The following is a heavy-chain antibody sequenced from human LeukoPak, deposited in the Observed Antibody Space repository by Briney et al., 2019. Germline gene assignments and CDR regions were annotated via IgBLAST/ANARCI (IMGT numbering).Heavy chain of an antibody. CDR3: ARPKVGDGDYAGNWFDP. Sequence: SETLSLTCTVSGDSISSISDYCGWIRQSPGKGLEWIGTIYYSVSTYYNPTLKSRVTISIHTSKNQFSLKLKSVTAGDTAVYYCARPKVGDGDYAGNWFDPWGQGILVTVSS. CDR1: GDSISSISDY. J-gene: IGHJ5*02. CDR2: IYYSVST. V-gene: IGHV4-39*01. D-gene: IGHD4-17*01.